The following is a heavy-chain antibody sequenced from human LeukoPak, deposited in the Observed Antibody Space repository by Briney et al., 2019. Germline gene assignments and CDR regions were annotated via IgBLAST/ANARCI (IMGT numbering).Heavy chain of an antibody. J-gene: IGHJ6*02. Sequence: SVKVSCKASGYTFTGYYMHWVRQAPGQGLEWMGWINPNSGGTNYAQKFQGWVTMTRDTSISTAYMELSRLRSDDTAVYYCATLPWPSRYYGMDVWGQGTTVTVSS. CDR1: GYTFTGYY. V-gene: IGHV1-2*04. CDR2: INPNSGGT. D-gene: IGHD6-6*01. CDR3: ATLPWPSRYYGMDV.